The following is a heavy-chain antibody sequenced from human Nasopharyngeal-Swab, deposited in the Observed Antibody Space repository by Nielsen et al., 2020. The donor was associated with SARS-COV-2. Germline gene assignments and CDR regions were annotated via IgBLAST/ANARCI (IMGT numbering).Heavy chain of an antibody. CDR1: GGSISSGDYY. CDR2: IYYSGST. D-gene: IGHD6-25*01. Sequence: SETLSLTCTVSGGSISSGDYYWSWIRQPPGKGLEWIGYIYYSGSTYYNPSLKSRVTISVDTSKNQFSLKLSSVTAADTAMYYCARLPKRGQNVNYYYYMDVWGRGTTVTVSS. CDR3: ARLPKRGQNVNYYYYMDV. V-gene: IGHV4-30-4*01. J-gene: IGHJ6*03.